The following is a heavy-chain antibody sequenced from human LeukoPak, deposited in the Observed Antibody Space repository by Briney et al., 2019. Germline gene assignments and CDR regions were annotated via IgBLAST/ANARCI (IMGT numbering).Heavy chain of an antibody. J-gene: IGHJ6*03. V-gene: IGHV3-21*01. D-gene: IGHD2-15*01. CDR3: ARDSRSYCSGGSCQYYYYYYMDV. Sequence: PGGSLRLSCAASGFTFSSYTMSWVREAPGKGLEWVSSISSSINYIYHADSVKGRFTISRDDAQNSVYLQMNSLKDEDTAVYYCARDSRSYCSGGSCQYYYYYYMDVWGKGTTVTVSS. CDR1: GFTFSSYT. CDR2: ISSSINYI.